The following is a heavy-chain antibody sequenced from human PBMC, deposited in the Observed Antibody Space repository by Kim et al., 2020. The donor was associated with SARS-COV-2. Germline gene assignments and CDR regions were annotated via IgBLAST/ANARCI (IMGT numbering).Heavy chain of an antibody. CDR3: ARDMATGYYYYGMDV. J-gene: IGHJ6*02. Sequence: SVKARFTISRDNAENALYLQMNSLRAEDTAVYYCARDMATGYYYYGMDVWGQGTTVTVSS. V-gene: IGHV3-11*06. D-gene: IGHD5-12*01.